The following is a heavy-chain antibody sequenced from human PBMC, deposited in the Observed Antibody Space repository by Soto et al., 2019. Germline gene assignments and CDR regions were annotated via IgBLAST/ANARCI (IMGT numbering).Heavy chain of an antibody. V-gene: IGHV3-53*01. CDR1: GFIVSSKY. J-gene: IGHJ6*02. Sequence: PGGSLRLSCAVSGFIVSSKYMTWVRQSPGKGLEWVSVIYTGGSTNDADSVRGRFTISRDSSQNTSYLQMNSLRAADAAVYYCTTYTGYGMDVWGQGTTVTVSS. CDR2: IYTGGST. D-gene: IGHD3-16*01. CDR3: TTYTGYGMDV.